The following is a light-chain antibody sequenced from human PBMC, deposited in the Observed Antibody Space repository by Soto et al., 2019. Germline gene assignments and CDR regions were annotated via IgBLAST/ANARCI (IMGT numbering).Light chain of an antibody. CDR1: SSDVGGYDY. CDR2: DVS. Sequence: QSALTQPASVSGSPGQSIAISCTGTSSDVGGYDYVSWYQQHAGKAPKLMIYDVSNRPSGVPNRFSGSKSGNTASLTISGLRAEDEADYYCSSSTSIHTYVFGTGTKLTVL. J-gene: IGLJ1*01. CDR3: SSSTSIHTYV. V-gene: IGLV2-14*01.